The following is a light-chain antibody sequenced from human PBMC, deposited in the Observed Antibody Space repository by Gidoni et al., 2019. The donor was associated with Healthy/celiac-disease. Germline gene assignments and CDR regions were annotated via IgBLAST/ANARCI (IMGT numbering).Light chain of an antibody. Sequence: QSALTQPASVSGSPGQSITISCTGTSSDVGGYNYVSWYQQHQGKAPKLMIYDVSNRPSGVSNRFSGSKSGNTASLTISGLQAEDEADYYCSSYTSSSTQVFGTGTKVTVL. J-gene: IGLJ1*01. CDR2: DVS. V-gene: IGLV2-14*03. CDR3: SSYTSSSTQV. CDR1: SSDVGGYNY.